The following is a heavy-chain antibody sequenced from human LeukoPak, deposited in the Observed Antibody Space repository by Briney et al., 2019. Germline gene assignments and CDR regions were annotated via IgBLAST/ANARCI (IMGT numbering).Heavy chain of an antibody. CDR2: ISSSGSTI. Sequence: GESLRLSCAASGFTFSSYEMNWVRQAPGKGLEWVSYISSSGSTIYYADSVKGRFTISRDNAKNSLYLQMNSLRAEDTAVYYCAREEWLSRGLDYWGQGTLVTVSS. CDR1: GFTFSSYE. V-gene: IGHV3-48*03. CDR3: AREEWLSRGLDY. D-gene: IGHD6-19*01. J-gene: IGHJ4*02.